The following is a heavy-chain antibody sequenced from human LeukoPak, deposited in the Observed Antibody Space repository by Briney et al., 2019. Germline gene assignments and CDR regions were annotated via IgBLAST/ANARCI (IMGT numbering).Heavy chain of an antibody. V-gene: IGHV4-61*02. CDR3: ARDLPYCSSTSCYRGAFDI. CDR2: IYTSGST. Sequence: SETLSLTCTVSGGSISSGSYYWSWIRQPAGKGLEWFGRIYTSGSTNYNPSLKSRVTISVDTSKNQFSLKLSSVTAADTAVYYCARDLPYCSSTSCYRGAFDIWGQGTMVTVSS. D-gene: IGHD2-2*01. CDR1: GGSISSGSYY. J-gene: IGHJ3*02.